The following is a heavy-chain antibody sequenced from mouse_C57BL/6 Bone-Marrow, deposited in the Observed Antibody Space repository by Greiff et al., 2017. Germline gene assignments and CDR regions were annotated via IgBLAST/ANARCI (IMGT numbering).Heavy chain of an antibody. CDR1: GYTFTSYW. V-gene: IGHV1-55*01. CDR2: IYPGSGST. D-gene: IGHD1-1*01. J-gene: IGHJ3*01. Sequence: VQLQQPGAELVKPGASVKMSCKASGYTFTSYWITWVKQRPGQGLEWIGDIYPGSGSTNYNEKFKSKATLTVDTSSSTAYMQLSSLTSEDSAVYYCARRYYGSSLFAYWGQGTLVTVSA. CDR3: ARRYYGSSLFAY.